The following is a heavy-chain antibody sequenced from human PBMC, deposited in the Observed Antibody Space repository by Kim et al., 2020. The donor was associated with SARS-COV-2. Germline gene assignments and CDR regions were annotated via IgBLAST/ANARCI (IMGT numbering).Heavy chain of an antibody. CDR3: AREGISGSSGWDDWFFDL. V-gene: IGHV3-13*01. CDR1: GSTFSSYD. Sequence: GGSLRLSCAASGSTFSSYDMHWVCQVTGKGLEWVAAIGTGGDTYYPDSVKGRFTISRENAKNSLNSLTAGDTAVHYCAREGISGSSGWDDWFFDLWGRGTLVIVPS. J-gene: IGHJ2*01. CDR2: IGTGGDT. D-gene: IGHD6-19*01.